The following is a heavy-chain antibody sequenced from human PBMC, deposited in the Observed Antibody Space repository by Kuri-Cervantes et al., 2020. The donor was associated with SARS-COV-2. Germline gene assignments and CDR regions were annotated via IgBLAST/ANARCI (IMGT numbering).Heavy chain of an antibody. J-gene: IGHJ5*02. CDR3: ARVVIVAYYDSSGYYPSEFDP. Sequence: SETLSLTCTVSGGSISSSSYYWGWIRQPPGKGLEWIGSIYYSGSTYYNPSLKSRVTISVDTSKKFSLKLSSVTAADTAVYYCARVVIVAYYDSSGYYPSEFDPWGQGTLVTVSS. D-gene: IGHD3-22*01. V-gene: IGHV4-39*07. CDR1: GGSISSSSYY. CDR2: IYYSGST.